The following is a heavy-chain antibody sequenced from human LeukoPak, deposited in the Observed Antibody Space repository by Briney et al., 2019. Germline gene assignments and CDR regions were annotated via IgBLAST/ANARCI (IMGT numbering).Heavy chain of an antibody. D-gene: IGHD5-12*01. CDR1: GGSISSNSYY. J-gene: IGHJ4*02. V-gene: IGHV4-39*01. CDR3: ARGGYSGDY. CDR2: IYYSGST. Sequence: SETLSLTCAVSGGSISSNSYYWGWIRQPPGKGLEWIGSIYYSGSTYYNPSLKSRVTISVDTSKNQFSLKLSSVTAADTAVYYCARGGYSGDYWGQGTLVTVSS.